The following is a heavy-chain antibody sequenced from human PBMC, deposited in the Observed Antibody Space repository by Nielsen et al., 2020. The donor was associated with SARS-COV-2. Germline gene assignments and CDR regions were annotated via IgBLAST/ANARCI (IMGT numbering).Heavy chain of an antibody. Sequence: SETLSLTCTVSGGSISGYYWSWIRQPPGKGLEWIGEINHSGSTNYNPSLKSRVTISVDTSKNQFSLKLSSVTAADTAVYYCARGARYCSSTSCQGWFDPWGQGTLVTVSS. D-gene: IGHD2-2*01. CDR3: ARGARYCSSTSCQGWFDP. CDR1: GGSISGYY. V-gene: IGHV4-34*01. CDR2: INHSGST. J-gene: IGHJ5*02.